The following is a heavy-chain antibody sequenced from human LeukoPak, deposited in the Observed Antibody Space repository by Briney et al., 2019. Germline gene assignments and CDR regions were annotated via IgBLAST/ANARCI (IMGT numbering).Heavy chain of an antibody. CDR1: GGSINSSNYY. CDR3: ARHDSEGDINWFDP. V-gene: IGHV4-39*01. Sequence: PSETLSLTCTVSGGSINSSNYYWGWIRQPPGKGLEWIGSIYYSGSTYYSPSLKTRVTISVDTSKNQFSLKLSSVTAADTAVYYCARHDSEGDINWFDPWGQGTLVTVSS. D-gene: IGHD2-15*01. CDR2: IYYSGST. J-gene: IGHJ5*02.